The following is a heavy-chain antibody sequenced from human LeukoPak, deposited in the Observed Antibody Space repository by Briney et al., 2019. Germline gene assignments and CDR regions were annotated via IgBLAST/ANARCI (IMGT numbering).Heavy chain of an antibody. V-gene: IGHV1-18*01. CDR1: GYSFSGYG. D-gene: IGHD1-26*01. J-gene: IGHJ4*02. Sequence: GASVKVSCKTSGYSFSGYGISWVRQAPGQGLEWMGWMTENNGNTNYATSLQGRVIMTKDTSTNTAYMELTSLRSDDTAVYYCARDQRNSGSYRFEYWGQGTLVTVSS. CDR3: ARDQRNSGSYRFEY. CDR2: MTENNGNT.